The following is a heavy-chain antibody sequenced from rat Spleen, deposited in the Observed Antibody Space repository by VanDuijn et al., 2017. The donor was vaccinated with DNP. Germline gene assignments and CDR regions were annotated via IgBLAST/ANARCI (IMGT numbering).Heavy chain of an antibody. CDR3: TTLNYYASLSGYFDY. D-gene: IGHD1-12*01. V-gene: IGHV5S13*01. CDR1: GFTFSYYG. J-gene: IGHJ2*01. CDR2: ISTNGGNA. Sequence: EVQLVESGGGLVQPGRSLKLSCAASGFTFSYYGMAWVRQAPKKGLEWVASISTNGGNAYYRDSVKGRFTISRDNAKNSQYLQMDSLRSEDTATYYCTTLNYYASLSGYFDYWGQGVMVTVSS.